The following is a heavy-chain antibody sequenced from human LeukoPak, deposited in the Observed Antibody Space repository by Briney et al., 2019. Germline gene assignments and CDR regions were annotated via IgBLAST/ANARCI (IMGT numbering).Heavy chain of an antibody. CDR3: ARDRAPLLWFGEYDY. Sequence: GRSLRLPCAASGFTFSSYAMHWVRQAPGKGLEWVAVISYDGGNKYYADSVKGRFTISRDNSKNTLYLQMNSLRAEDTAVYYCARDRAPLLWFGEYDYWGQGTLVTVSS. CDR1: GFTFSSYA. CDR2: ISYDGGNK. V-gene: IGHV3-30-3*01. D-gene: IGHD3-10*01. J-gene: IGHJ4*02.